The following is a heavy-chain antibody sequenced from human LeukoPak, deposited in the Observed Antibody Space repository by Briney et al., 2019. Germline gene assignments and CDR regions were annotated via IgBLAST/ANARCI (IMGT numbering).Heavy chain of an antibody. CDR1: GGSFSGYY. D-gene: IGHD3-10*01. V-gene: IGHV4-34*01. CDR3: ARGALLWFGESTNYFDY. J-gene: IGHJ4*02. CDR2: INHRGST. Sequence: SETLSLTCAVYGGSFSGYYWSWIRQPPGKGLEWIGEINHRGSTNYNPSLKSRVTISVDTSKNQFSLKLSSVTAADTAVYYCARGALLWFGESTNYFDYWGQGTLVTVSS.